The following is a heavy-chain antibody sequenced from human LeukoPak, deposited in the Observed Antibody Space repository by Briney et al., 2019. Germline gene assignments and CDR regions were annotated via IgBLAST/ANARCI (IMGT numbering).Heavy chain of an antibody. CDR1: GFTFSSYS. CDR2: ISSSSSYI. CDR3: AREARGYSYGWDDY. Sequence: GGSLRLSCAASGFTFSSYSMNWVRQAPGKGLEWVSSISSSSSYIYYADSVKGRFTISRDNAKNSLYLQMNSLRAEDTAVYYCAREARGYSYGWDDYWGQGILVTVSS. D-gene: IGHD5-18*01. J-gene: IGHJ4*02. V-gene: IGHV3-21*01.